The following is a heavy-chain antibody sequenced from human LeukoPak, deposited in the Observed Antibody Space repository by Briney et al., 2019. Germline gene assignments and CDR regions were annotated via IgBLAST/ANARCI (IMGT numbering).Heavy chain of an antibody. D-gene: IGHD1-26*01. CDR1: GGTFSSYA. Sequence: ASVKVSCKASGGTFSSYAISWVRQAPGQGLEWMGRIIPIFGTANYAQKFQGRVTITTDESTSTAYMELSSLRSEDTAVYYCARAGSGSFSHHDAFDIWGQGTMVTVSS. CDR3: ARAGSGSFSHHDAFDI. CDR2: IIPIFGTA. J-gene: IGHJ3*02. V-gene: IGHV1-69*05.